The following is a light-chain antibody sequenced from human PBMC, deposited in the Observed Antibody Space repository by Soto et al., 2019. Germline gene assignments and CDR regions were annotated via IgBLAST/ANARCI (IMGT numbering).Light chain of an antibody. CDR3: QQSSNWPPEIT. V-gene: IGKV3D-20*02. CDR2: DAS. J-gene: IGKJ5*01. Sequence: EIVLTQSPGTLSLSPGERATPSCRTSQTVSSTFLAWYQQKPGQAPRLLIYDASSRAADIPDRFSGSGSGTDFILTISSLEPEDFAVYYCQQSSNWPPEITFGQGTRLEIK. CDR1: QTVSSTF.